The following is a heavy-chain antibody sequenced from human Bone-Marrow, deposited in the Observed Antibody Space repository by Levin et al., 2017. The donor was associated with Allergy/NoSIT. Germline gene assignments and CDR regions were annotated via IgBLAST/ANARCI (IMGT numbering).Heavy chain of an antibody. CDR3: ATESPYCGGDCSFDY. CDR1: GYTLTELS. J-gene: IGHJ4*02. CDR2: FDPEDGET. Sequence: ASVKVSCKVSGYTLTELSMHWVRQAPGKGLEWMGGFDPEDGETIYAQKFQGRVTMTEDTSTDTAYMELSSLRSEDTAVYYCATESPYCGGDCSFDYWGQGTLVTVSS. V-gene: IGHV1-24*01. D-gene: IGHD2-21*02.